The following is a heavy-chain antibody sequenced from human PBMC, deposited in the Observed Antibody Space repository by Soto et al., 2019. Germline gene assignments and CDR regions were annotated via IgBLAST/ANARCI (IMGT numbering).Heavy chain of an antibody. V-gene: IGHV4-59*02. J-gene: IGHJ6*02. CDR1: GGSVNTNY. CDR2: IDYSGSP. CDR3: ARDATRGMDV. Sequence: ETLSLTCTVSGGSVNTNYWTWIRQPPGRGPEWIGNIDYSGSPHYNPSLKSRVTMSIDMSKNQFSLKLSSVTAADTAIYYCARDATRGMDVWGQGTTVTVSS.